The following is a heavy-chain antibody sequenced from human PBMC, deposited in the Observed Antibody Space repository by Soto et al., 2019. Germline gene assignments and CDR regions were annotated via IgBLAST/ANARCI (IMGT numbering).Heavy chain of an antibody. CDR1: GGTFSSYA. Sequence: SVKVSCKASGGTFSSYAISWVRQAPGQGLEWMGEIIPIFGTANYAQNFQGRVTMTTDTPTSTAYMDLRSLRSDDTAVYYCGRAPNGDYVGGICWG. V-gene: IGHV1-69*05. CDR2: IIPIFGTA. J-gene: IGHJ1*01. CDR3: GRAPNGDYVGGIC. D-gene: IGHD4-17*01.